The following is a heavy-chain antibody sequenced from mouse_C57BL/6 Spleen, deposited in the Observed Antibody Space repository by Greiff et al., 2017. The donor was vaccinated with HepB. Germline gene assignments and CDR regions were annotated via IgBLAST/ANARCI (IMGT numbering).Heavy chain of an antibody. V-gene: IGHV5-4*03. CDR3: ARGGTGPFAY. CDR2: ISDGGSYT. Sequence: EVKLMESGGGLVKPGGSLKLSCAASGFIFSSYAMSWVRQTPEKRLAWVATISDGGSYTYYPDNVKGRFTISRDNAKNNLYMQMSQLKSEDTAMYYCARGGTGPFAYWGQGTLVTVSA. J-gene: IGHJ3*01. CDR1: GFIFSSYA. D-gene: IGHD4-1*01.